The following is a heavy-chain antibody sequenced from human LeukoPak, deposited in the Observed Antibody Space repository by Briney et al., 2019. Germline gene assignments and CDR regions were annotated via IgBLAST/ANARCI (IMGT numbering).Heavy chain of an antibody. D-gene: IGHD3-9*01. J-gene: IGHJ6*02. CDR3: TRDLMDYDVSTGLHHYYMDV. CDR1: GFTFSSYS. V-gene: IGHV3-23*01. CDR2: ISGSGVRI. Sequence: GGSLRLSCVASGFTFSSYSMNWVRQAPGKGLEWVSGISGSGVRINYADSVRGRFTISRDNSKNTLYLQMNTLRVEDTAVYYCTRDLMDYDVSTGLHHYYMDVWGQGTTVTVSS.